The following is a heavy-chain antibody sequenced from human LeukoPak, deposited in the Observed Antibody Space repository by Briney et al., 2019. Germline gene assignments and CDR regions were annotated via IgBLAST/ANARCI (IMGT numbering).Heavy chain of an antibody. V-gene: IGHV3-23*01. CDR3: ARDPEVDTAMVTLGD. Sequence: ISGSGGSTYYADSVKGRFTISRDNSKNTLYLQMNSLRAEDTAVYYCARDPEVDTAMVTLGDWGQGTLVTVSS. J-gene: IGHJ4*02. D-gene: IGHD5-18*01. CDR2: ISGSGGST.